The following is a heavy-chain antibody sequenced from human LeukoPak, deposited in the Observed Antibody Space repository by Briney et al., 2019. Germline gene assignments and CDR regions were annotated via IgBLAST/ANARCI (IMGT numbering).Heavy chain of an antibody. V-gene: IGHV1-69*05. J-gene: IGHJ3*02. CDR1: GGTFSSYA. CDR3: GMADYDSSGHLPLAFDI. Sequence: SVKVSCKASGGTFSSYAISWVRQAPGQGLEWMGGIIPIFGTANYAQKFQGRVTITTDESTSTAYMELSSLRSEDTAVDYCGMADYDSSGHLPLAFDIWGQGTMVTVSS. CDR2: IIPIFGTA. D-gene: IGHD3-22*01.